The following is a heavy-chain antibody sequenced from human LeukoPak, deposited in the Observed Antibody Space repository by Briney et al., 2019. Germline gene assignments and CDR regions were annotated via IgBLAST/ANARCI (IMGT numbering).Heavy chain of an antibody. J-gene: IGHJ4*02. Sequence: PGGSARHSCVASGLPIADFAMHWVRQAPGKGLEWVSLTSGDGVSTFYADSVKGRFSISRDNSKNSLYLEMNSLRTEDAAMYYCAKESGKFDYWGQGTLVAVSS. V-gene: IGHV3-43*02. CDR1: GLPIADFA. CDR2: TSGDGVST. CDR3: AKESGKFDY.